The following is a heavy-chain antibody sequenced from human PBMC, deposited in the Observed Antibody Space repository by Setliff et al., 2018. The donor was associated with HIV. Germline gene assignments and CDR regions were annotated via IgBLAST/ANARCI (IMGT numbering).Heavy chain of an antibody. CDR2: LKPSTGST. J-gene: IGHJ6*02. CDR3: ARGGYYSGSGMNYHYYGLDV. V-gene: IGHV1-46*01. CDR1: GYTFTNFF. Sequence: ASVKVSCKASGYTFTNFFIHWVRQAPGQGLEWMGILKPSTGSTNYTEKFQGRVTMTRDTSSTTVYMELSRLSSDDTAVYYCARGGYYSGSGMNYHYYGLDVWGQGTTVTVSS. D-gene: IGHD3-10*01.